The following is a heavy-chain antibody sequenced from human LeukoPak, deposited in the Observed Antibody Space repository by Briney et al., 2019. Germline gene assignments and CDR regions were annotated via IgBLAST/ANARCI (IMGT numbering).Heavy chain of an antibody. D-gene: IGHD3-3*01. CDR3: AKLSPTTLYDSRGWFDP. V-gene: IGHV3-23*01. Sequence: GGSLRLSCAASGFTFSNHGMNWVRQAPGKGLEWLSGVSPPGGGTYYADSVKGRFTISRDNSKNTLYLQMNRLRAEDTAVYYCAKLSPTTLYDSRGWFDPWGQGTLVTVSS. CDR2: VSPPGGGT. J-gene: IGHJ5*02. CDR1: GFTFSNHG.